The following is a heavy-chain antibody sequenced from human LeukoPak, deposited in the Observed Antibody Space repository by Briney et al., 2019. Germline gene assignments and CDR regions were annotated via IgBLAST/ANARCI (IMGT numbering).Heavy chain of an antibody. CDR2: ILDNGDT. V-gene: IGHV3-53*01. Sequence: GGPLRLSCAASGFTVSNNYMSWVRQVPGKGPEWVSGILDNGDTNYADSVKGRFTISRDNSKNTLYLQMSSLRADDTAVYYCVRGRLFRGGFDSWGQGTLVTVS. CDR1: GFTVSNNY. CDR3: VRGRLFRGGFDS. J-gene: IGHJ4*02. D-gene: IGHD2-15*01.